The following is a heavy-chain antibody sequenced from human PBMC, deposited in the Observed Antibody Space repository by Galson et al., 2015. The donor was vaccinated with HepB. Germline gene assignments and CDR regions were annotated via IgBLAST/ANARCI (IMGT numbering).Heavy chain of an antibody. CDR3: ARHCSQRVVVAATCLDY. J-gene: IGHJ4*02. Sequence: SVKVSCKASGGTFSSYTISWVRQAPGQGLEWMGRIIPILGIANYAQKFQGRVTITADKSTSTAYMELSSLRSEDTAVYYCARHCSQRVVVAATCLDYWGQGTLVTVSS. D-gene: IGHD2-15*01. CDR1: GGTFSSYT. V-gene: IGHV1-69*02. CDR2: IIPILGIA.